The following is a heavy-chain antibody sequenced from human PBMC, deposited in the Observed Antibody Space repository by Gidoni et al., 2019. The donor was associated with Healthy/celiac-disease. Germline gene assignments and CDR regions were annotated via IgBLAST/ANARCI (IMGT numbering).Heavy chain of an antibody. CDR2: INHSGST. D-gene: IGHD3-16*01. Sequence: QVQLQQWGAGLLKPSETLSLTCAVYGGSFSGYYWSWIRQPPGKGLEWIGEINHSGSTNYNPSLKSRVTISVDTSKNQFSLKLSSVTAADTAVYYCAREGGDLHDAFDIWGQGTMVTVSS. J-gene: IGHJ3*02. V-gene: IGHV4-34*01. CDR1: GGSFSGYY. CDR3: AREGGDLHDAFDI.